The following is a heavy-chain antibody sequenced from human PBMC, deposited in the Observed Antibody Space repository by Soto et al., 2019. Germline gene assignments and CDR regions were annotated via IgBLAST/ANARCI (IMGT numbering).Heavy chain of an antibody. V-gene: IGHV3-30*18. CDR2: ISYDGSNK. Sequence: QVQLVESGGGVVQPGRSLRLSCAASGFTFSSYGMHWVRQAPGKGLEWVAVISYDGSNKYYADSVKGRFTISRDNSKNTLYLQMNSLRAEDTAVYYCAKEGFWSGYYVMDVWGQGTTVTVSS. J-gene: IGHJ6*02. CDR1: GFTFSSYG. D-gene: IGHD3-3*01. CDR3: AKEGFWSGYYVMDV.